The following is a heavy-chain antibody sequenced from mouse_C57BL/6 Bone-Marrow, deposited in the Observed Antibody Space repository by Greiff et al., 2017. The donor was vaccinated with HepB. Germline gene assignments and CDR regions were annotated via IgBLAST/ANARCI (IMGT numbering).Heavy chain of an antibody. CDR3: ARRGYGYWYFDV. J-gene: IGHJ1*03. D-gene: IGHD1-1*02. CDR2: IYPRSGNT. Sequence: VKLMESGAELARPGASVKLSCKASGYTFTSYGISWVKQRTGQGLEWIGEIYPRSGNTYYNEKFKGKATLTADKSSSTAYMELRSLTSEDSAVYFCARRGYGYWYFDVWGTGTTVTVSS. V-gene: IGHV1-81*01. CDR1: GYTFTSYG.